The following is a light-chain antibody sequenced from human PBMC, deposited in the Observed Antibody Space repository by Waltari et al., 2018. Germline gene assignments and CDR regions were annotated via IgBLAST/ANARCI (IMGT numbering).Light chain of an antibody. CDR3: QQYYSTPFT. J-gene: IGKJ3*01. V-gene: IGKV4-1*01. Sequence: DIVMTQSPDSLAESLGERATIKCKSSQSVLYSSNNKNYLAWYQQKPGQPPKLLIYWASTRESWVPDRFSGSGSGTDFTLTISSLQAEDVAVYYCQQYYSTPFTFGPGTKVDIK. CDR2: WAS. CDR1: QSVLYSSNNKNY.